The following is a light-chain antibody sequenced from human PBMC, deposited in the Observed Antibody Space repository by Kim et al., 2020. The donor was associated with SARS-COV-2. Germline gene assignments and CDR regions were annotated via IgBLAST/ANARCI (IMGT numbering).Light chain of an antibody. V-gene: IGKV3-20*01. CDR1: QRISSRY. J-gene: IGKJ2*01. CDR3: QQYGSLPRT. CDR2: GES. Sequence: LSPGERATLSCRASQRISSRYLAWYQQKPGQAPRLLICGESNRATVTPDRFSGGGSGTDFTLTINTLEPEDFAVYYCQQYGSLPRTFGQGTRLEI.